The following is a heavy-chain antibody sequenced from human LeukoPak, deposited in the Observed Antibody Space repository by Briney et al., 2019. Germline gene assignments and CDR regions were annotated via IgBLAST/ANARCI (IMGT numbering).Heavy chain of an antibody. CDR2: INPSGGST. CDR1: GYTFTSYY. D-gene: IGHD6-19*01. Sequence: ASVKVSCKASGYTFTSYYMHWVRQAPGQGLEWMGIINPSGGSTSYAQKFQGGVTMTRDMSTSTVYMELSSLRSEDTAVYYCARDHSAVAGTIGYWGQGTLVTVSS. V-gene: IGHV1-46*01. CDR3: ARDHSAVAGTIGY. J-gene: IGHJ4*02.